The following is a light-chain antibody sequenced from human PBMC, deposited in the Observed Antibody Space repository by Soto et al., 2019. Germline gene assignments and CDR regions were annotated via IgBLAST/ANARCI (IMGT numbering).Light chain of an antibody. CDR3: QQRSNWQIT. CDR2: DAS. V-gene: IGKV3-11*01. CDR1: QSVSTY. Sequence: ETVLTQSPATLSLSPGEGATLSCRSSQSVSTYLAWYQQKPGQAPRILIYDASNRVTGIPARFRGSGAGTDFTLTISSLEPDDFAVYYCQQRSNWQITFGQGTRLEIK. J-gene: IGKJ5*01.